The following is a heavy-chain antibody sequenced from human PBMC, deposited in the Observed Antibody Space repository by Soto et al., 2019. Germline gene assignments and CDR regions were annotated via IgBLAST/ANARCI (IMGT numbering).Heavy chain of an antibody. CDR1: GGTFIRHA. CDR3: ARGWGDDTSDYYTAY. D-gene: IGHD3-3*01. J-gene: IGHJ4*02. V-gene: IGHV1-69*01. Sequence: QVQLVQSGAEVRKPGSSVKVSCKASGGTFIRHAISSMREDPGQGLDWMERIIPLVCTANHAQKFQGRVTSMADESTRTAYMELGNLRAEETAMYYCARGWGDDTSDYYTAYWAKGTLVIVSS. CDR2: IIPLVCTA.